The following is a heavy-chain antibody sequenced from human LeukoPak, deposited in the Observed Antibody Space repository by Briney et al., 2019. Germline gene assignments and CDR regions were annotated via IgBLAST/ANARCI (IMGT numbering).Heavy chain of an antibody. Sequence: GGSLRLSCAASRFAFSDYEMNWVRQAPGKGLEWVSYISSGGSIIHYADSVKGRFTISRDDANNSLYLQMNSLRAEDTAIYYCARTGCSSDICYSEYYFDYWGQGTLVTVSS. CDR2: ISSGGSII. CDR1: RFAFSDYE. V-gene: IGHV3-48*03. CDR3: ARTGCSSDICYSEYYFDY. J-gene: IGHJ4*02. D-gene: IGHD2-15*01.